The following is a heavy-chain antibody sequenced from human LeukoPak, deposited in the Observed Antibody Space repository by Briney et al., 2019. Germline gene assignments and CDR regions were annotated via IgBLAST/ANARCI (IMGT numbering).Heavy chain of an antibody. D-gene: IGHD3-22*01. V-gene: IGHV3-30*18. CDR2: IAYDGSHQ. Sequence: GGSLRFSCTASGFTFRSFGMPWVRQAPGKGLEWVAVIAYDGSHQYYADSVKGRFTISRDNSKNTLYLQMNSLRAEDTAVYYCAKPPYDSSGYYQSTFDYWGQGTLVTVSS. J-gene: IGHJ4*02. CDR3: AKPPYDSSGYYQSTFDY. CDR1: GFTFRSFG.